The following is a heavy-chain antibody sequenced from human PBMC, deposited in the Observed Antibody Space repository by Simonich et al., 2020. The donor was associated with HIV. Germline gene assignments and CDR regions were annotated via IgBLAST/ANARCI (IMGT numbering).Heavy chain of an antibody. D-gene: IGHD3-22*01. CDR3: AREMIAVDAFDI. Sequence: QVQLVQSGAEVKKPGASVKVSCKASGYTFTSYYMHWVRQAPGQGLEWVGMINPSVGSKNYAQKFQDRGTMTRDTSTSTVYMQLSSLRSEDTAVYYCAREMIAVDAFDIWGQGTMVTVSS. J-gene: IGHJ3*02. CDR1: GYTFTSYY. V-gene: IGHV1-46*01. CDR2: INPSVGSK.